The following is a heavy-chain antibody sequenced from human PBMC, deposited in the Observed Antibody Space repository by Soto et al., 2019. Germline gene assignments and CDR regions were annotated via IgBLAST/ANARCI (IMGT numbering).Heavy chain of an antibody. CDR3: ARGIQSNEYSYGLYYFDY. Sequence: GGSLRLSCAASGFTFSSYSMNWVRQAPGKGLEWVSYISSSSSTIYYADSVKGRFTISRDNAKNSLYLQMNSLRDEDTAVYYCARGIQSNEYSYGLYYFDYWGQGTLVTVSS. J-gene: IGHJ4*02. CDR2: ISSSSSTI. V-gene: IGHV3-48*02. D-gene: IGHD5-18*01. CDR1: GFTFSSYS.